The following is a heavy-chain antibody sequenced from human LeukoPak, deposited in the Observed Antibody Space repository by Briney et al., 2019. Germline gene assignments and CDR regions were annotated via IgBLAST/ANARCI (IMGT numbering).Heavy chain of an antibody. CDR1: GFTFSDSA. CDR3: TRDSGTYNWFDP. J-gene: IGHJ5*02. CDR2: MDKETNLYAT. D-gene: IGHD1-26*01. Sequence: GGSLKLSCVASGFTFSDSAIHWVRQSSGKGLEWIGHMDKETNLYATALAASVKGRFTVSRDDSKNTAYLHMNSLKTDDTALYYCTRDSGTYNWFDPWGQGTLVTVSS. V-gene: IGHV3-73*01.